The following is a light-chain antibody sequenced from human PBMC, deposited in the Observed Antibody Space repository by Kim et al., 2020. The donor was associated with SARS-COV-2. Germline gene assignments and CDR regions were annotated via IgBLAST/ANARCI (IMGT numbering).Light chain of an antibody. CDR2: KIS. CDR1: PRLAHRDGNTD. Sequence: QRASISCRSSPRLAHRDGNTDVSWLQQRPGQSPRLLIYKISNRFYGVPDRFSGSGAGLAFTLKISRVEAEDVGVYYCVEATHVPHSFGQGTKLEI. J-gene: IGKJ2*03. CDR3: VEATHVPHS. V-gene: IGKV2-24*01.